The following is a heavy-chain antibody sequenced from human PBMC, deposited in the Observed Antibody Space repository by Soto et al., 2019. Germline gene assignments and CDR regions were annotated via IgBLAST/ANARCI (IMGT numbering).Heavy chain of an antibody. J-gene: IGHJ6*02. CDR1: GFTFSNYD. CDR3: ARELHGGSYGMDV. V-gene: IGHV3-13*01. CDR2: ITTAGDT. Sequence: EVPLVESGGGLVQPGGSLRLSCAPSGFTFSNYDMHWVRQVTGKGLEWVSGITTAGDTYYPGSVKGRFTISREKAKNSLYLQMNSLSAGDTAVYYCARELHGGSYGMDVWGQGTTVTVSS.